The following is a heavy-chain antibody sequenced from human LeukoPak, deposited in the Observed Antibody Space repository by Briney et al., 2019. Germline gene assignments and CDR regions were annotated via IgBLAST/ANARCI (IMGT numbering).Heavy chain of an antibody. V-gene: IGHV4-39*01. Sequence: PSETLSLTCTVSGGSISSSSYYWGWIRQPPGKGLEWIGSIYYSGSTYYNPSLKSRVTISVDTSKNQFSLKLSSVTAADTAVYYCARGGEYSSSPWVWYFDLWGRGTLVTVSS. D-gene: IGHD6-6*01. CDR3: ARGGEYSSSPWVWYFDL. CDR1: GGSISSSSYY. CDR2: IYYSGST. J-gene: IGHJ2*01.